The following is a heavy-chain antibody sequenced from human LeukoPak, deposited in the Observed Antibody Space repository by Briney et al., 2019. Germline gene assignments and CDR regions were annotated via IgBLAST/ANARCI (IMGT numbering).Heavy chain of an antibody. V-gene: IGHV3-21*01. CDR2: ISSSTNYI. D-gene: IGHD6-13*01. Sequence: GGSLRLSCAASGFTFNSYSMNWVRQAPGKGLEWVSSISSSTNYIYYTDSVKGRFTISRDNAKNSLYLQMNSLRAEDTALYYCARVFAYVSTWYPIDYWGQGTLVTVSS. CDR3: ARVFAYVSTWYPIDY. CDR1: GFTFNSYS. J-gene: IGHJ4*02.